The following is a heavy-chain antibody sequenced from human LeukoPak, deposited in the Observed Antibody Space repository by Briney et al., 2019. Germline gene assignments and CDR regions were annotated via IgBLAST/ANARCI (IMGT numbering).Heavy chain of an antibody. D-gene: IGHD3-9*01. J-gene: IGHJ4*02. CDR1: GFTFSGYG. V-gene: IGHV3-33*06. CDR2: IWYDGSKK. Sequence: GGSLRLSCAASGFTFSGYGMHWVRQAPGKGLEWVAVIWYDGSKKDYADSVKGRFTISRDNAKNTLYLQMNSLRAEDTAVYYCAKDGGSVLRYFDWYSYYFDYWGQGTLVTVSS. CDR3: AKDGGSVLRYFDWYSYYFDY.